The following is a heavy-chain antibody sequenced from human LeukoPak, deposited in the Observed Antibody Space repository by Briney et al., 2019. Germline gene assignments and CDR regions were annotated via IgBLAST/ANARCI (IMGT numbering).Heavy chain of an antibody. D-gene: IGHD3-22*01. J-gene: IGHJ4*02. CDR3: VRGYYAGRGHHFEY. V-gene: IGHV3-15*01. Sequence: GGSLRLSCAASGFTFSNAWMSWVRQAPGKGLEWVGRIKSKTDGGTTDFAAPVKGRFTISRDDSKNTLYLQMNSLKTEDTAVYYCVRGYYAGRGHHFEYWGQGTLVTVSS. CDR2: IKSKTDGGTT. CDR1: GFTFSNAW.